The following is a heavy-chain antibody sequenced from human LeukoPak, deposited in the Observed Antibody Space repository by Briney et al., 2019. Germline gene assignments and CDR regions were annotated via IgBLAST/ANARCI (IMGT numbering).Heavy chain of an antibody. CDR2: ISYDGSNK. J-gene: IGHJ4*02. V-gene: IGHV3-30*04. CDR3: ASRLGNFFDY. Sequence: PGGSLGLSCAASGFTFSSYAMHWVRQAPGKGREWVAVISYDGSNKYYADSVKGRFTISRDNSKNTLYLQMNSLRAEDTAVYYCASRLGNFFDYWGQGTLVTVSS. CDR1: GFTFSSYA.